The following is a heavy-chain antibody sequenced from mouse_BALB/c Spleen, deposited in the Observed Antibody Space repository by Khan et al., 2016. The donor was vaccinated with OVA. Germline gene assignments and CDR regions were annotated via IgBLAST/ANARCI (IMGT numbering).Heavy chain of an antibody. J-gene: IGHJ3*01. CDR3: ARAGDGGFAY. V-gene: IGHV1-77*01. CDR1: GYTFADFL. CDR2: FYTGSGYI. Sequence: VQLQASGPALVKPGASVRMSCRASGYTFADFLISWLKQRPGQGLEWIGEFYTGSGYIYYNEKFKGKVTLTSDNSSNTVYMQLSSLTYEDSAVYFSARAGDGGFAYWGQGTLVTVSA. D-gene: IGHD3-2*02.